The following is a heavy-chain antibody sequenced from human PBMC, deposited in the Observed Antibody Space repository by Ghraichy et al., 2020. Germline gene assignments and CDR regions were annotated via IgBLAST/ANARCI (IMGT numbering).Heavy chain of an antibody. J-gene: IGHJ5*02. Sequence: GGSLRLSCAASGFTFSNAWMSWVRQAPGKGLEWVGRIKSKTDGGTTDYAAPVKGRFTISRDDSKNTLYLQMNSLKTEDTAVYYCTTVMKRWGDGYRAWGQGTLVTVSS. CDR2: IKSKTDGGTT. CDR1: GFTFSNAW. CDR3: TTVMKRWGDGYRA. V-gene: IGHV3-15*01. D-gene: IGHD5-24*01.